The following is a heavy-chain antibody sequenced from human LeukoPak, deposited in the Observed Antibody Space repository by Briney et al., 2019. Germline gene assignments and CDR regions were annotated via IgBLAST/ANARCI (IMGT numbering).Heavy chain of an antibody. D-gene: IGHD2-21*01. V-gene: IGHV4-39*07. CDR3: AREVVLGAYCGGDCYGVSGAFDI. Sequence: SETLSLTCTVSGGSISSSSYYWGWIRQPPGKGLEWIGSIYYSGSTYYNPSLKSRVTISVDTSKNQFSLKLSSVTAADTAVYYCAREVVLGAYCGGDCYGVSGAFDIWGQGTMVTVSS. J-gene: IGHJ3*02. CDR1: GGSISSSSYY. CDR2: IYYSGST.